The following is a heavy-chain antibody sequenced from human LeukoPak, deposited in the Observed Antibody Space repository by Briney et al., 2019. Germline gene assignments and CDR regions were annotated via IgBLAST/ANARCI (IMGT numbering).Heavy chain of an antibody. D-gene: IGHD3-10*01. CDR2: ISGSGGST. CDR1: GFTFSSYA. V-gene: IGHV3-23*01. J-gene: IGHJ6*02. CDR3: AKALPLDYYGSGSYWYYYYGMDV. Sequence: GGSLRLSCAASGFTFSSYAMSWVRQAPGEVLEWVAAISGSGGSTYYADSVKGRFTISRDNSKNTLYLQMNSLRAEDTAVYYCAKALPLDYYGSGSYWYYYYGMDVWGQGTTVTVSS.